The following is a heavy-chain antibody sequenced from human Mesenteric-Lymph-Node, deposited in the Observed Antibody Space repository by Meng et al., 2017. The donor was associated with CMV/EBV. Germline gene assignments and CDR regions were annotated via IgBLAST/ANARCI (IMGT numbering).Heavy chain of an antibody. CDR3: ARGLSGSGTYYPDAFDI. Sequence: GESLKISCAASGVTVSSNYIGWVRQAPGKGLEWVSVIYSGSSTYYADSVKGRFTISRDNSKNILYLQMNSLRPDDMAVYYCARGLSGSGTYYPDAFDIWGQGTMVTVSS. J-gene: IGHJ3*02. V-gene: IGHV3-66*02. CDR2: IYSGSST. CDR1: GVTVSSNY. D-gene: IGHD3-10*01.